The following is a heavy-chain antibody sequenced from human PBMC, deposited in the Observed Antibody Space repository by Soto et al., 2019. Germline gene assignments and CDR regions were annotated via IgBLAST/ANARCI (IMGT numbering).Heavy chain of an antibody. CDR2: ISYDASKD. J-gene: IGHJ4*02. CDR3: AKDLYDTSGFYPYFDH. D-gene: IGHD3-22*01. CDR1: GFTFSGFG. Sequence: QVQLVESGGGVVQPGTSLRLSCAGSGFTFSGFGMHWVRQAPGRGLEWVATISYDASKDFYQDSVKGRFTISRDKSKNTVWLEMNNLRAEDTARYYCAKDLYDTSGFYPYFDHWGQGTLVTVSS. V-gene: IGHV3-30*18.